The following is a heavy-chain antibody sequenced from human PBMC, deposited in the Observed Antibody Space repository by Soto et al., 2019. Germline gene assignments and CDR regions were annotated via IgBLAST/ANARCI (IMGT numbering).Heavy chain of an antibody. V-gene: IGHV1-8*01. Sequence: QVQLVQSGAEVRKPGASVKVSCEASGYTFTSYDIYWVRQATGQGLEWMGWMNPNTGNSAYAHKFQGRVTMTSDTSISTAHMELSSLRSEDTAVYYCARRAETNGWNGFGADKYYFDFWGQATLVTVSS. CDR3: ARRAETNGWNGFGADKYYFDF. J-gene: IGHJ4*02. CDR2: MNPNTGNS. CDR1: GYTFTSYD. D-gene: IGHD1-1*01.